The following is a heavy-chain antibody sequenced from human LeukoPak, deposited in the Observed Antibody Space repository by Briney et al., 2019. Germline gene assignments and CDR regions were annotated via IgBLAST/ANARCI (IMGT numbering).Heavy chain of an antibody. D-gene: IGHD5-18*01. CDR2: INHSGST. Sequence: SETLSLTCAVYGGSFSGYYWSWIRQPPGKGLEWIGEINHSGSTNYNPPLKSRVTISVDTSKNQFSLKLSSVTAADAAVYYCARGRGYSYGYFVYWGQGTLVTVSS. V-gene: IGHV4-34*01. CDR3: ARGRGYSYGYFVY. CDR1: GGSFSGYY. J-gene: IGHJ4*02.